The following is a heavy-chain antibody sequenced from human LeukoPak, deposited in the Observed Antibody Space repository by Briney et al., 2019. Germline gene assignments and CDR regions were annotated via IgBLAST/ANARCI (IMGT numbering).Heavy chain of an antibody. CDR3: ARGLGYCSSTSCPPKNY. CDR2: ISYDGSNK. CDR1: GFTFSSYA. D-gene: IGHD2-2*01. J-gene: IGHJ4*01. Sequence: PGGSLRLSCAASGFTFSSYAMHWVRQAPGKGLEWVAVISYDGSNKYYADSVKGRFTISRDNSKNTLYLQMNSLRAEDTAVYYCARGLGYCSSTSCPPKNYWGQEPCSPSPQ. V-gene: IGHV3-30-3*01.